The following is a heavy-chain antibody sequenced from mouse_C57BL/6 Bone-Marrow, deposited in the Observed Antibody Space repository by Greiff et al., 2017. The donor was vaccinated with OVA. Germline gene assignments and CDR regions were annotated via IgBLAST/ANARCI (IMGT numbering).Heavy chain of an antibody. CDR3: ARGRDSAWFAY. J-gene: IGHJ3*01. Sequence: QVQLQQPRAELVRPGSSVKLSCKASGYTFTSYWMDWVKQRPGQGLEWIGNIYPSDSETHYNQKFKDKATLTVDKSSSTAYMQLSSLTSEDSAVYYCARGRDSAWFAYWGQGTLVTVSA. CDR1: GYTFTSYW. CDR2: IYPSDSET. V-gene: IGHV1-61*01.